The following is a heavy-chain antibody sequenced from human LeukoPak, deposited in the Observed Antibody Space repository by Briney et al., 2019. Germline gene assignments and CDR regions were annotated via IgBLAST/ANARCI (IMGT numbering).Heavy chain of an antibody. CDR3: ARVTASCSGGSCYSLTHVGRYYYYMDV. CDR1: GGSFSGYY. D-gene: IGHD2-15*01. J-gene: IGHJ6*03. V-gene: IGHV4-34*01. CDR2: ITHSGST. Sequence: SETLSLTCAVYGGSFSGYYWSWIRQPPGKGLEWIGEITHSGSTNYNPSLKSRVTISVDTSKNQFSLKLSSVTAADTAVYYCARVTASCSGGSCYSLTHVGRYYYYMDVWGKGTTVTVSS.